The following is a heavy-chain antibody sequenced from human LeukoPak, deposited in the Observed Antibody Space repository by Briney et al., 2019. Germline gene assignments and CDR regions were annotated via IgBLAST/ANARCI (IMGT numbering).Heavy chain of an antibody. Sequence: GASVTVSCTASGYTFTTYGISWVRQAPGQGLEWMGWISAYNGNTNYAQKLQGRVTITTDTSTSTAYMELRILRSDDTAVYYCARDSSGFDYWGQGTLVTVSS. CDR1: GYTFTTYG. D-gene: IGHD6-19*01. CDR3: ARDSSGFDY. CDR2: ISAYNGNT. V-gene: IGHV1-18*01. J-gene: IGHJ4*02.